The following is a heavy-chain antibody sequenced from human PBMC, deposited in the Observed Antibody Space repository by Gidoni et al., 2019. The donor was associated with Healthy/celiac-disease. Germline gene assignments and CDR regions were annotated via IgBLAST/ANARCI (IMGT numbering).Heavy chain of an antibody. CDR2: ISGRGGST. CDR1: GFTFSSYA. CDR3: AKPRGDTMIGAIYWYFDL. D-gene: IGHD3-22*01. V-gene: IGHV3-23*01. J-gene: IGHJ2*01. Sequence: EVQLLESGGGLVQPGGSLRLSCAASGFTFSSYAMSWVRQAPGKGLEWVSAISGRGGSTYYADSVKGRFTISRDNSKNTLYLQMNSLRAEDTAVYYCAKPRGDTMIGAIYWYFDLWGRGTLVTVSS.